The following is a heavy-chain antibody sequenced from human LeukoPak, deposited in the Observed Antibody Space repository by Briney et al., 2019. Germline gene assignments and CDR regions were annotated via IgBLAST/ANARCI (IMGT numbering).Heavy chain of an antibody. CDR2: IYYSGST. D-gene: IGHD6-13*01. CDR3: AREGDSSSTY. CDR1: GGSFSGYY. Sequence: SETLSLTCAVYGGSFSGYYWSWIRQHPGKGLEWIGYIYYSGSTYYNPSLKSRVTISVDTSKNQFSLKLSSVTAADTAVYYCAREGDSSSTYWGQGTLVTVSS. V-gene: IGHV4-31*11. J-gene: IGHJ4*02.